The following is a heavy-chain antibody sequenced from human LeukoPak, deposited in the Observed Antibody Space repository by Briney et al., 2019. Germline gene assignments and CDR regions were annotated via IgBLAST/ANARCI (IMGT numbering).Heavy chain of an antibody. Sequence: GRSLRLSCAASEFTFSTYGMHWVRQAPGKGLEWVAVISYDGSNKYYADSVKGRFTISRDNSKNTLYLQMNSLTAEDTAVYYCAKDRRRFWSGYLDYWGQGALVTVSS. V-gene: IGHV3-30*18. J-gene: IGHJ4*02. CDR3: AKDRRRFWSGYLDY. D-gene: IGHD3-3*01. CDR2: ISYDGSNK. CDR1: EFTFSTYG.